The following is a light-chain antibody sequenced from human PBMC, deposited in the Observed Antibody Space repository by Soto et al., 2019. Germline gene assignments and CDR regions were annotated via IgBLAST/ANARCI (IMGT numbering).Light chain of an antibody. V-gene: IGKV3-20*01. Sequence: EMVLTQFPGTLSLSPGERATLFCRASQSVSSNYLAWYQQKPGQAPRLLIYGAASRAAGIPDRFSGSGSGTDFTLTISRLEPEDFVVYYCQQYGSSPLTFGGGTKVDIK. CDR1: QSVSSNY. J-gene: IGKJ4*01. CDR3: QQYGSSPLT. CDR2: GAA.